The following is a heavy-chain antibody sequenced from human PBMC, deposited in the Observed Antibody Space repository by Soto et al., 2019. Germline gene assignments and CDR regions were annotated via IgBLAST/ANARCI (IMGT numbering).Heavy chain of an antibody. J-gene: IGHJ5*02. CDR2: IWLDGSNQ. Sequence: PGGSLRLSCRASGFTFRKYGMHWVRQDPGKGLEWVAIIWLDGSNQYYADSVKGRFTISRDNSRNTVDLQMNSLRVGDTAVYYCAALTHANLLGGLDPWGQGTLVTVSS. D-gene: IGHD1-26*01. V-gene: IGHV3-33*01. CDR1: GFTFRKYG. CDR3: AALTHANLLGGLDP.